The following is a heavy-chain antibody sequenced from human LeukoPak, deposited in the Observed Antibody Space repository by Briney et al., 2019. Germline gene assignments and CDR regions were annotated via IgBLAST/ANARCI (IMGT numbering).Heavy chain of an antibody. D-gene: IGHD5-12*01. CDR3: ARDYGYSGYDTPHDAFDI. Sequence: VASVKVSCKASGYTFTSYGTSWVRQAPGQGLEWMGWISAYNGNTNYAQKLQGRVTMTTDTSTSTAYMELRSLRSDDTAVYYCARDYGYSGYDTPHDAFDIWGQGTMVTVSS. CDR1: GYTFTSYG. J-gene: IGHJ3*02. V-gene: IGHV1-18*01. CDR2: ISAYNGNT.